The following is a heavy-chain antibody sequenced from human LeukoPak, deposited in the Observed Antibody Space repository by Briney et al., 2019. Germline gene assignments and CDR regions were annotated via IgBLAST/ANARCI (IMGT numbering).Heavy chain of an antibody. J-gene: IGHJ4*02. CDR1: GGTFTTSA. D-gene: IGHD2-21*02. CDR3: AVLVGRLLTTSGKGLDY. CDR2: IIPIFGTA. Sequence: SVKVSCKASGGTFTTSAISWVRQAPGQGLEWMGGIIPIFGTANYAQRFQGRVTITADESTSTVYMELSSLSSDDTAVYYCAVLVGRLLTTSGKGLDYWGQGTLVTVSS. V-gene: IGHV1-69*13.